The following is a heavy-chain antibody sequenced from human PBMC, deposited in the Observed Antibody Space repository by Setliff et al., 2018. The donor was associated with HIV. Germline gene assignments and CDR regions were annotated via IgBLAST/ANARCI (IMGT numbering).Heavy chain of an antibody. CDR1: GGTFSNYA. CDR3: AVGDYVWGSYRLDF. J-gene: IGHJ4*02. V-gene: IGHV1-69*13. CDR2: IIPVFDTT. Sequence: SVKVSCKASGGTFSNYAFSWVRLASGQGLEWMGGIIPVFDTTNYEKKFRDRVTITADESTSTVYLELISLRSEDTAVYYCAVGDYVWGSYRLDFWGQGTLVTVSS. D-gene: IGHD3-16*02.